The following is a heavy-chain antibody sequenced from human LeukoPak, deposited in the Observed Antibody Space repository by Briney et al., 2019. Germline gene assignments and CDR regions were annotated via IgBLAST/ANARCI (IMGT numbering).Heavy chain of an antibody. D-gene: IGHD3-16*02. J-gene: IGHJ4*02. V-gene: IGHV1-2*02. CDR3: GKGLAPVIDY. CDR1: GYTFTGYY. Sequence: ASVKVSCKASGYTFTGYYMHWVRQAPGQGLEWMGWINANSGGTNYAQKFQARVTRTRDTSISTAYMELSTPRSDDTAVYYCGKGLAPVIDYWGQGTLVTVSS. CDR2: INANSGGT.